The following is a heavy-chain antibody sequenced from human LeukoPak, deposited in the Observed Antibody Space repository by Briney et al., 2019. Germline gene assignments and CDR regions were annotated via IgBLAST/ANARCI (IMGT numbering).Heavy chain of an antibody. J-gene: IGHJ4*02. CDR1: GGSIGSGSYY. D-gene: IGHD3-9*01. CDR2: IYTSGST. Sequence: SETLSLTCTVSGGSIGSGSYYWSWIRQPAGKGLEWIGRIYTSGSTNYNPSLKSRVTISVDTSKNQFSLKLSSVTAADTAVYYCARGPYYNILTGFRGRILGFDYWGQGTLVTVSS. V-gene: IGHV4-61*02. CDR3: ARGPYYNILTGFRGRILGFDY.